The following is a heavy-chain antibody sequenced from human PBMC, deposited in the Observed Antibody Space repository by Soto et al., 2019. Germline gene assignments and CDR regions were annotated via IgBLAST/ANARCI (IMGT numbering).Heavy chain of an antibody. CDR1: GGTFSTYI. D-gene: IGHD3-3*01. CDR3: ARDRITTRGDAFDL. J-gene: IGHJ3*01. Sequence: QVQLVQSGAEVKKPGSSVKVSCKAPGGTFSTYIISWVRQAPGQGLEWMGRIIPIPDITDNALKFQGRVTFSADKSTSTAYMELSSLRSEDTAVYYCARDRITTRGDAFDLWGQGTMVTVSS. V-gene: IGHV1-69*08. CDR2: IIPIPDIT.